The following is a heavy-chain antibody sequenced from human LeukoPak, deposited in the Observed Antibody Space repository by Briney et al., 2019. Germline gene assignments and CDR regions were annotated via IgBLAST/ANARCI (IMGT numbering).Heavy chain of an antibody. V-gene: IGHV3-7*01. D-gene: IGHD4-23*01. Sequence: GGSLRLSCAASAFTFSTYWMSWVRQAPGKGLEWVANIRPDGSEGYYVDSMKGRFSISRDNAKNTLYLQMNSLRVEDTAVYYCARGRPHGNDYWGQGTLVTVSS. J-gene: IGHJ4*02. CDR1: AFTFSTYW. CDR3: ARGRPHGNDY. CDR2: IRPDGSEG.